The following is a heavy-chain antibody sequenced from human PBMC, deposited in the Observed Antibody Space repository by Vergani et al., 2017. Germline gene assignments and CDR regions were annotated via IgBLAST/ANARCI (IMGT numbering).Heavy chain of an antibody. Sequence: EVQLLESGGGLVQPGGSLRLSCAASGFTFSSYAMSWVRQAPGKGLEWVSAISGSGGSTYYADSVKGRFTISRDNSKNTLYLQMNSLRAEDTAVYYCAKVINDYVWGSYRLRGFDYWGQGTLVTVSS. V-gene: IGHV3-23*01. CDR3: AKVINDYVWGSYRLRGFDY. CDR2: ISGSGGST. CDR1: GFTFSSYA. D-gene: IGHD3-16*02. J-gene: IGHJ4*02.